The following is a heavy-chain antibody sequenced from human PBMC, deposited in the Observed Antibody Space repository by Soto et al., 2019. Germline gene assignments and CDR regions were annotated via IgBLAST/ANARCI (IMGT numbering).Heavy chain of an antibody. V-gene: IGHV1-69*13. CDR3: GRYCSGGSYHTLDYYGMDV. J-gene: IGHJ6*02. CDR2: IIPVFGTT. CDR1: GGTFRNYG. Sequence: SVKVSCKASGGTFRNYGIGWVRQAPGQGLEWMGGIIPVFGTTNYAQKFQGRVTVTADESTSTAYIEVSSLRSEDTAMFYCGRYCSGGSYHTLDYYGMDVWGQGTTVTVSS. D-gene: IGHD2-15*01.